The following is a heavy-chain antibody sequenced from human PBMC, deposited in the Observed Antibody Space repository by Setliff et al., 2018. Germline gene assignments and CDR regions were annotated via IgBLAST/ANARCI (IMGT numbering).Heavy chain of an antibody. CDR2: IYSSGST. CDR1: GGSISSHY. J-gene: IGHJ1*01. CDR3: ARGPRGYGSGSYYATEYFQH. V-gene: IGHV4-4*08. Sequence: LSLTCTVSGGSISSHYWSWIRQPPGKGLEWIGYIYSSGSTNYNPSLKSRVTISVDTSKNQFSLKLSSVTAADTAVYYCARGPRGYGSGSYYATEYFQHWGQGTLVTVSS. D-gene: IGHD3-10*01.